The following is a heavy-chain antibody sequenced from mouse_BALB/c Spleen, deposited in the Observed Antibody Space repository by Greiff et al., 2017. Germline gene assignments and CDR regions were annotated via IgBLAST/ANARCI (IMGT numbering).Heavy chain of an antibody. CDR3: ARRDDYGGFAY. D-gene: IGHD2-4*01. CDR1: GYSITSDYA. J-gene: IGHJ3*01. V-gene: IGHV3-2*02. CDR2: ISYSGST. Sequence: EVKLMESGPGLVKPSQSLSLTCTVTGYSITSDYAWNWIRQFPGNKLEWMGYISYSGSTSYNPSLKSRISITRDTSKNQFFLQLNSVTTEDTATYYCARRDDYGGFAYWGQGTLVTVSA.